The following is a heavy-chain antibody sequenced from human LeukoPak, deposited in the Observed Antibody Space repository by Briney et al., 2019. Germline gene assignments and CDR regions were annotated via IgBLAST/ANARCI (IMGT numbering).Heavy chain of an antibody. V-gene: IGHV5-51*01. CDR2: IYPGDSDT. CDR3: AIRVAGMFNWFDP. Sequence: GGSLRLSCKGSGYSFTSYWIGWVRQMPGKGLEWMGIIYPGDSDTRYSPSFQGQVTISADKSISTAYLQWSSLKASDTAMYYCAIRVAGMFNWFDPWGQGTLVTVSS. J-gene: IGHJ5*02. CDR1: GYSFTSYW. D-gene: IGHD2-15*01.